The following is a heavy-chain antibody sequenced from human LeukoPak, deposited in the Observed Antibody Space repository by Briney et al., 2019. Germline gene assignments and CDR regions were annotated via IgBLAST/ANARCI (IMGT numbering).Heavy chain of an antibody. J-gene: IGHJ5*02. CDR1: GGSFSGYY. D-gene: IGHD2-2*02. V-gene: IGHV4-34*01. Sequence: SETLSLTCAVYGGSFSGYYWSWIRQPPGKGLEWIGEINHSGSTNYSPSLKSRVTISVDTSKNQFSLKLSSVTAADTAVYYCARARGYCSSTSCYTTGDWFDPWGQGTLVTVSS. CDR2: INHSGST. CDR3: ARARGYCSSTSCYTTGDWFDP.